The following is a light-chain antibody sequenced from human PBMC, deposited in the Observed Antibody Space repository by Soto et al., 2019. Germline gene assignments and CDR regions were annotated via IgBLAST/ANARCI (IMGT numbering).Light chain of an antibody. CDR1: SSDVGDYNY. CDR2: EVS. J-gene: IGLJ3*02. CDR3: SSYTTSSTWV. Sequence: QSALTQPASVSGSPGQSITISCTGTSSDVGDYNYVSWYQHHPGKVPKLMIYEVSNRPSGVSNRFSGSKSGNTASLTISGLQAEDEADYYCSSYTTSSTWVSGGGTKLTVL. V-gene: IGLV2-14*01.